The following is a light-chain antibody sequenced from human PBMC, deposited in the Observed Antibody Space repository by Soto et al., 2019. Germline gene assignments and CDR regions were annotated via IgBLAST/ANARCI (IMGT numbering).Light chain of an antibody. CDR3: CSYAGSNTFV. CDR1: SSDVGSYTL. J-gene: IGLJ1*01. CDR2: EVT. Sequence: QSALTQPASVSGSPGQSITISCTGTSSDVGSYTLVSWYQQHPGKAPKLMIYEVTKRPSGVSNRFSGSKSGNTASLTISGRQAEDEADYSCCSYAGSNTFVFGTGTKHTVL. V-gene: IGLV2-23*02.